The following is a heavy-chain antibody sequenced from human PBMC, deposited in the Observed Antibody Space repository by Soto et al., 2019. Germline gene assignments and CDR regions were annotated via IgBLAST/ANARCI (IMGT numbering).Heavy chain of an antibody. CDR2: IYYSGST. J-gene: IGHJ6*02. CDR1: GGSISSGGYY. Sequence: SETLSLTCTVSGGSISSGGYYWSWIRQHPGKGLEWIGYIYYSGSTYYNPSLKSRVTISVDTSKNQFSLKLSSVTAADTAVYYCARADATLNYDILTGYYSGYYYGMDVWGQGTTVTVS. CDR3: ARADATLNYDILTGYYSGYYYGMDV. D-gene: IGHD3-9*01. V-gene: IGHV4-31*03.